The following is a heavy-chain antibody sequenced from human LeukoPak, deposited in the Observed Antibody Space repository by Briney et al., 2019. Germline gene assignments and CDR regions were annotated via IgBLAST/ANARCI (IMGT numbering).Heavy chain of an antibody. CDR2: ISGSDGST. CDR3: AKGESHPKYYFDY. D-gene: IGHD3-10*01. V-gene: IGHV3-23*01. CDR1: GFTFSTYA. J-gene: IGHJ4*02. Sequence: QPGGSLRLSCAASGFTFSTYAMRWVRQAPGKGLEWVSSISGSDGSTYYAASVKGRFTISRDNSKNTLYLQMNSLRAEDTAVYYCAKGESHPKYYFDYWGQGTLVTVSS.